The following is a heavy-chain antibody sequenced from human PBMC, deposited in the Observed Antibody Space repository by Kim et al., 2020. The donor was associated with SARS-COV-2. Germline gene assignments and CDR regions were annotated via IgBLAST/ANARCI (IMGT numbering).Heavy chain of an antibody. CDR3: AKGAIGSGPFDY. Sequence: YYEDSVKGRFTISRDNSKNTLYLQMNSLRAEDTAVYYCAKGAIGSGPFDYWGQGTLVTVSS. D-gene: IGHD6-19*01. V-gene: IGHV3-23*01. J-gene: IGHJ4*02.